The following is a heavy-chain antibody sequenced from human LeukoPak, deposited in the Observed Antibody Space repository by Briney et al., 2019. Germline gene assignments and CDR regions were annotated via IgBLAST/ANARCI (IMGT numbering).Heavy chain of an antibody. Sequence: GGSLRLSCAASGFTFSSYAMSWVRQAPGKGLEWVSGISGSGGSTYYADSVKGRFTISRDNSKNTLYLQMNSLRAEDTAVYHCAKGRYYSDNSDAFEIWGQGTMVTVSS. CDR3: AKGRYYSDNSDAFEI. CDR1: GFTFSSYA. D-gene: IGHD3-22*01. J-gene: IGHJ3*02. V-gene: IGHV3-23*01. CDR2: ISGSGGST.